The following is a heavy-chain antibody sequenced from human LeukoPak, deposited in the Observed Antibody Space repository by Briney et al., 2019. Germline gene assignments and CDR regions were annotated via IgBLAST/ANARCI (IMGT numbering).Heavy chain of an antibody. Sequence: TGGSLRLSCAASVFTFSSYWMSWVRQAPGKGLEWVANIKQDGSEKYYVDSVKGRFTISRDNAKNSLYLQMNSLRAEDTAVYYCARGQGYSSGWADAFDIWGQGTMVTVSS. CDR1: VFTFSSYW. CDR3: ARGQGYSSGWADAFDI. D-gene: IGHD6-19*01. J-gene: IGHJ3*02. V-gene: IGHV3-7*01. CDR2: IKQDGSEK.